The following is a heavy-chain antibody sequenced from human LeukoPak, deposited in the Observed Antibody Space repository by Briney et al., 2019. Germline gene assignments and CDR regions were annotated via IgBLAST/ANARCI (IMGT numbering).Heavy chain of an antibody. CDR3: ARRGGRYYDFWSGHEDY. J-gene: IGHJ4*02. CDR2: ISSSCSYI. CDR1: GFTFSSYS. D-gene: IGHD3-3*01. Sequence: GGSLRLSCAASGFTFSSYSMNWVRQAPGKGLEWVSSISSSCSYIYYADSVKGRFTISRDNAKNSPYLQMNSLRAEDTAVYYCARRGGRYYDFWSGHEDYWGQGTLVTVSS. V-gene: IGHV3-21*01.